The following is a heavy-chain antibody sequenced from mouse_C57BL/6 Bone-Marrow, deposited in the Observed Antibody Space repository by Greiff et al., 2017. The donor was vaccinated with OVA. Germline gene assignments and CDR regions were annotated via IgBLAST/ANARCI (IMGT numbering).Heavy chain of an antibody. CDR1: GYTFTTYP. CDR2: FHPYNDDT. J-gene: IGHJ3*01. D-gene: IGHD2-2*01. Sequence: QVHVKQSGAELVKPGASVKMSCKASGYTFTTYPIEWMKQNHGKSLEWIGNFHPYNDDTKYNEKFKGKATLTVEKSSSTVYLELSRLTSDDSAVYYCARGGYDERVWFAYWGQGTLVTVSA. CDR3: ARGGYDERVWFAY. V-gene: IGHV1-47*01.